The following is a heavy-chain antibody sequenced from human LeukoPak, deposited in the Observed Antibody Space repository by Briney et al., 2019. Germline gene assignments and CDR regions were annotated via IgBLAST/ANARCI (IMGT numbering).Heavy chain of an antibody. CDR2: IYYSGGT. CDR3: ARVGYGSYYGLEYFDY. Sequence: PSETLSLTCTVSGGSISSYYWSWIRQPPGKGLELIGYIYYSGGTNYNPSLKSRVTISVDTSKNQFSLKLSSVTAADTAVYYWARVGYGSYYGLEYFDYWGQGTLVTVSS. J-gene: IGHJ4*02. CDR1: GGSISSYY. V-gene: IGHV4-59*01. D-gene: IGHD1-26*01.